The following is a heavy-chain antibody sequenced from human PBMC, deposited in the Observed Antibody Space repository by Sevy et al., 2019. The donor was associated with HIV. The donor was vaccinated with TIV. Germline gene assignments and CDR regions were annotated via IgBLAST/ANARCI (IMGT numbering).Heavy chain of an antibody. V-gene: IGHV3-23*01. CDR1: GFTFSKYS. J-gene: IGHJ4*02. D-gene: IGHD2-8*01. Sequence: GESLKISCAASGFTFSKYSMSWVRQPPGKGLEWVSTLSFGWGEINYADSVKGRFTISRDNSKSSEYLQMNNLRPEDTAVYYCAREGCTKPHDYWGQGTLVTVSS. CDR3: AREGCTKPHDY. CDR2: LSFGWGEI.